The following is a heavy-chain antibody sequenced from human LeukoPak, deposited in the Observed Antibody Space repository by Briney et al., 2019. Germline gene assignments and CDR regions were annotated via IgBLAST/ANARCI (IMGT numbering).Heavy chain of an antibody. D-gene: IGHD6-6*01. CDR3: AKGSSSSRPYYFDY. CDR1: GFTFSSYA. J-gene: IGHJ4*02. Sequence: GGSLSLSCAASGFTFSSYAMSWVRQAPGKGLEWVSAITGRGDDTYHADSVKGRFTISRDNSKNTLYLQMNSLRVEDTALYYCAKGSSSSRPYYFDYWGQGTLVTVSS. V-gene: IGHV3-23*01. CDR2: ITGRGDDT.